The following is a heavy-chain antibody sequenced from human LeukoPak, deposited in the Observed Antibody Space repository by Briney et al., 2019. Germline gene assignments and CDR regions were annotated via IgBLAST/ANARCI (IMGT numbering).Heavy chain of an antibody. V-gene: IGHV4-59*01. CDR1: GGSISSYY. D-gene: IGHD4-23*01. J-gene: IGHJ6*02. CDR2: IYYSGIT. Sequence: PSETLSLTCTVSGGSISSYYWSWIRQPPGNGLEWIRYIYYSGITNYNPSLKSRGTISIDTSKHQFSLKLSSVIAADTAVYYCARPKRDDVGNSFYYYGMDVWGQGTTVTVSS. CDR3: ARPKRDDVGNSFYYYGMDV.